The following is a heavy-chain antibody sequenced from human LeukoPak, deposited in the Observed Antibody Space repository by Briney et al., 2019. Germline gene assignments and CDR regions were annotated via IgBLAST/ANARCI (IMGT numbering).Heavy chain of an antibody. CDR1: GFIFSSYA. J-gene: IGHJ4*02. CDR3: ARGGISVAGTADY. D-gene: IGHD6-19*01. V-gene: IGHV3-64*01. CDR2: ISRNGDST. Sequence: GGSLRLSCSASGFIFSSYAIHWVRQAPGKGLEYVSTISRNGDSTYYSNSVKGRFTISRDNSKNTLYLQMGSLRVEDMAAYYCARGGISVAGTADYWGQGTLVTVSS.